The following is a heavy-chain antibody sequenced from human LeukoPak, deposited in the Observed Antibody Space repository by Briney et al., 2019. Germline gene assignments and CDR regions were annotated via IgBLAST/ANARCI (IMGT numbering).Heavy chain of an antibody. CDR2: IYYNGRT. Sequence: PSETLSLTCTVSGVSISSHYWSWIRHPPGERLEWSGDIYYNGRTKYNPSLESRVTISVETSTNQFSLRLRSATAGDTAVYYCARGFSYGPGIYYLFDNWGQGTLVTVSS. CDR1: GVSISSHY. J-gene: IGHJ4*02. D-gene: IGHD3-10*01. V-gene: IGHV4-59*11. CDR3: ARGFSYGPGIYYLFDN.